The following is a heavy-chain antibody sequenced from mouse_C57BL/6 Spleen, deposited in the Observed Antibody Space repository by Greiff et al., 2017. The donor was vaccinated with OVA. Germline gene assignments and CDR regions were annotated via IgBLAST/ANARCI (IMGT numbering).Heavy chain of an antibody. CDR2: ISDGGSYT. D-gene: IGHD1-1*01. CDR3: ARVDGSSYVRAMDY. Sequence: EVKLVESGGGLVKPGGSLKLSCAASGFTFSSYAMSWVRQTPEKRLEWVATISDGGSYTYYPDNVKGRFTISRDNAKNNLYLQMSHLKSEDTAMYYCARVDGSSYVRAMDYWGQGTSVTVSS. V-gene: IGHV5-4*03. J-gene: IGHJ4*01. CDR1: GFTFSSYA.